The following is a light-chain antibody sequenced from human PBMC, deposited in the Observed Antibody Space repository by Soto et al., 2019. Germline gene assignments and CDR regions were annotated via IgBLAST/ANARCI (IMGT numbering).Light chain of an antibody. J-gene: IGLJ2*01. CDR2: EAA. V-gene: IGLV2-14*01. Sequence: QSALTEPASVSGAPGQWITISFTATSDDIGANDYVSWYQHHPGQAPKILIYEAANRPSGVSHRFSGSKSGNTASLTISGLQAEDEADYFCTSYTSTSTLVFAGGTKLTVL. CDR3: TSYTSTSTLV. CDR1: SDDIGANDY.